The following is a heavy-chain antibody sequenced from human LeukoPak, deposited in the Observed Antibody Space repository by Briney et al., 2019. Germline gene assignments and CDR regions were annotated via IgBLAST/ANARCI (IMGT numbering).Heavy chain of an antibody. J-gene: IGHJ4*02. CDR3: ARVDLSWGIAVADFFDY. D-gene: IGHD6-19*01. V-gene: IGHV1-2*02. Sequence: ASVKVSCKASGYTFTGYYMHWVRQAPGQGLEWMGWINPNSGGTNYAQKFQGRVTMTRDTSISTAYMELSRLRSDDTAVYYCARVDLSWGIAVADFFDYWGQGTLVTVSS. CDR2: INPNSGGT. CDR1: GYTFTGYY.